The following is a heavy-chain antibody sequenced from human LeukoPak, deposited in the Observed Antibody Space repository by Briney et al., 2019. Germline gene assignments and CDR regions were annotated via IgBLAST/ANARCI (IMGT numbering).Heavy chain of an antibody. V-gene: IGHV3-73*01. CDR1: GFTFSGSA. D-gene: IGHD3-22*01. Sequence: GGSLRLSCAASGFTFSGSAMHWVRQASGKGLEWVGRIRSKANSYATAYAASVKGRFTISRDDSKNTAYLQMNSLKTEDTAVYYCTSPYYYDSSGYLYPSQDVWGKGTTVTISS. J-gene: IGHJ6*04. CDR3: TSPYYYDSSGYLYPSQDV. CDR2: IRSKANSYAT.